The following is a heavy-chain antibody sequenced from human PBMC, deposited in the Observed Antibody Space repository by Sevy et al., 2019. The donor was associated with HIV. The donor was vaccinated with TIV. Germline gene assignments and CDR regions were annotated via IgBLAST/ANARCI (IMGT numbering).Heavy chain of an antibody. CDR2: ISGSGGST. CDR3: AKFLRGFRELLRNWFDP. D-gene: IGHD3-10*01. CDR1: GFTFSSYA. V-gene: IGHV3-23*01. J-gene: IGHJ5*02. Sequence: GGSLRLSCAASGFTFSSYAMSWVRQAPGKGLEWVSAISGSGGSTYYADSVKGRFTISRDNSKNTLYLQMNSLRAEDTAVYYCAKFLRGFRELLRNWFDPWGQGTLVTVSS.